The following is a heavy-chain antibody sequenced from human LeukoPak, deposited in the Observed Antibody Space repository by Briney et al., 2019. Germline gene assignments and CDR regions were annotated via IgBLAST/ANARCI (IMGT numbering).Heavy chain of an antibody. CDR1: GGSISSSPYY. D-gene: IGHD3-22*01. J-gene: IGHJ4*02. V-gene: IGHV4-39*07. CDR2: IYYSGNT. Sequence: SETLSLTCTVSGGSISSSPYYWGWKRQPPGKGLEWIGSIYYSGNTYYNPSLKSLVTISVDTSKNQFSLKLSSVTAADTAVYYCARGGGVTYYDSTGYLWYFDYWGQGTLVTVSS. CDR3: ARGGGVTYYDSTGYLWYFDY.